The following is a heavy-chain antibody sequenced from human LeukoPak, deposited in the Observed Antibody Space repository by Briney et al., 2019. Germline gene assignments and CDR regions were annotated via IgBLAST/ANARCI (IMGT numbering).Heavy chain of an antibody. D-gene: IGHD3-9*01. CDR1: GGSFSGYY. V-gene: IGHV4-34*01. Sequence: PSETLSLTCAVYGGSFSGYYWSWIRQPPGKGLEWIGEINHSGSTNYNPSLKSRVTISVDTPKTQFSLKLSSVTAADTAVYYCARRAGKLGLRYFDWSPPRAFDPWGQGTLVTVSS. CDR3: ARRAGKLGLRYFDWSPPRAFDP. J-gene: IGHJ5*02. CDR2: INHSGST.